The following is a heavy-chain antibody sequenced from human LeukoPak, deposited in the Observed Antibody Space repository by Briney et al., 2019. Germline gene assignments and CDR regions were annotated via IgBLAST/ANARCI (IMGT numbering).Heavy chain of an antibody. D-gene: IGHD3-9*01. Sequence: GGFLRLSCAASGFTFSNFAMHWVRQAPGKGLEWVAIISYDGSNQYYADSVKGRFTISRDSSQNTLYLQMNSLRAEDTAVYYCARELTGYWQQYWGQGTLVTVSS. CDR2: ISYDGSNQ. CDR3: ARELTGYWQQY. CDR1: GFTFSNFA. V-gene: IGHV3-30*04. J-gene: IGHJ4*02.